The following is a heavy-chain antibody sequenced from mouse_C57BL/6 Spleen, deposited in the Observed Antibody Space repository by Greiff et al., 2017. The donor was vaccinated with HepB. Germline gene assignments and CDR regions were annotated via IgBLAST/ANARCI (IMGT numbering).Heavy chain of an antibody. CDR3: TRSLLNFDY. V-gene: IGHV1-15*01. CDR2: IDPETGGT. D-gene: IGHD2-10*01. Sequence: QVQLQQSGAELVRPGASVTLSCKASGYTFTDYEMHWVKQTPVHGLEWIGAIDPETGGTAYNQKFKGKAILTADKSSSTAYMELRSLTSEDSAVYYCTRSLLNFDYWGQGTTLTVSS. CDR1: GYTFTDYE. J-gene: IGHJ2*01.